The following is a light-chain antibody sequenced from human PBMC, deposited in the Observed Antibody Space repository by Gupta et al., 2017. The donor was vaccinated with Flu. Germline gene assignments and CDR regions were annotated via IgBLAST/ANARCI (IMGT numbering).Light chain of an antibody. CDR2: WAS. CDR1: PRVLYSSNNKNY. V-gene: IGKV4-1*01. CDR3: QQYYSTPRT. J-gene: IGKJ1*01. Sequence: DIVLTQSPDSLAVSLGGRATSTFKSRPRVLYSSNNKNYLAWYQQKPGQPPKLLIYWASTRESGVPDRFSGSGSGTDFTLTISSLQAEDVAVYYCQQYYSTPRTFGQGTKVEIK.